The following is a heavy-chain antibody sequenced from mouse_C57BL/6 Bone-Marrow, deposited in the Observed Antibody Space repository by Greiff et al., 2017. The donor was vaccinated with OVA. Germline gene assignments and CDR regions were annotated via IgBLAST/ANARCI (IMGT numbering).Heavy chain of an antibody. CDR2: IYPGSGNT. CDR3: ARSKISTSVAPYY. D-gene: IGHD1-1*01. CDR1: GYTFTDYY. Sequence: QVQLQQSGAELVRPGASVKLSCKASGYTFTDYYINWVKQRPGQGLEWIARIYPGSGNTYYNEKFKGKATLTAEKSSSTAYMQLSSLTSEDSAVYFYARSKISTSVAPYYWGQGTTLTVSS. V-gene: IGHV1-76*01. J-gene: IGHJ2*01.